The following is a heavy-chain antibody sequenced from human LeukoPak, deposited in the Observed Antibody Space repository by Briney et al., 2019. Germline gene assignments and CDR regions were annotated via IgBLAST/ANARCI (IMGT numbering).Heavy chain of an antibody. V-gene: IGHV3-21*01. J-gene: IGHJ4*02. CDR2: ISSSSSYI. Sequence: GGSLRLSCAASGFTFSSYSMNWGRQAPGKGLEWVSSISSSSSYIYYADSVKGRFTISRDNANNPLYLQMKSSRSDDKAVYYCARDPSFDSSGWRTRFDYWGQGRMVTVPS. CDR3: ARDPSFDSSGWRTRFDY. CDR1: GFTFSSYS. D-gene: IGHD6-19*01.